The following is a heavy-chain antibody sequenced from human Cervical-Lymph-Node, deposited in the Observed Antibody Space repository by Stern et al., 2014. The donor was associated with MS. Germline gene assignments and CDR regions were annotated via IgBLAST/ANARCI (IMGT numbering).Heavy chain of an antibody. CDR1: GYTFSTYG. J-gene: IGHJ6*02. V-gene: IGHV1-18*01. D-gene: IGHD3-10*01. CDR3: ARDPGGYFHGMDV. Sequence: QMQLVQSGAEVKKPGASVQVSCKTSGYTFSTYGITCVRQAPGQGPEWMGWISGHNGNTNFAERFQGRLPMTTDTSTRTAYMELRSLRYDDTAVYFCARDPGGYFHGMDVWGQGTTVTVSS. CDR2: ISGHNGNT.